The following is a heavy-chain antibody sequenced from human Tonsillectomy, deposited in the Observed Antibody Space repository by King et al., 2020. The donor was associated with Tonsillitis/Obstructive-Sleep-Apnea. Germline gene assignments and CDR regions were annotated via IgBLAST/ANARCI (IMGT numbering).Heavy chain of an antibody. Sequence: VQLVQSGGGVVQPGRSLRLSCAASGFTFSSYAMHWVRQAPGKGLEWVAVISYDGSNKYYADSVKGRITISRDNSKNTLYLQMNSLRAEDTAVYYCAREWSSSWHHSAYFQHWGQGTLVTVSS. CDR1: GFTFSSYA. D-gene: IGHD6-13*01. CDR3: AREWSSSWHHSAYFQH. CDR2: ISYDGSNK. V-gene: IGHV3-30*04. J-gene: IGHJ1*01.